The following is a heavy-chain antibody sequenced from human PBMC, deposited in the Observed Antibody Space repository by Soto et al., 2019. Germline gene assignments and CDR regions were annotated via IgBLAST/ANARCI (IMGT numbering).Heavy chain of an antibody. D-gene: IGHD2-15*01. Sequence: SETLSLTCTVSGGSISSSSYYWGWIRQPPGKGLEWIGSIYSSGSTHYSPSLKSRVTISVDTSKDQFSLKLSSVSAADTAVYYCARHLICSGGNCHNYFDYWGQGTLVTVSS. J-gene: IGHJ4*02. CDR1: GGSISSSSYY. CDR2: IYSSGST. CDR3: ARHLICSGGNCHNYFDY. V-gene: IGHV4-39*01.